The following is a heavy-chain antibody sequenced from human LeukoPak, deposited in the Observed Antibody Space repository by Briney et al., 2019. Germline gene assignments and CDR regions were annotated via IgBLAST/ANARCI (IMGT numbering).Heavy chain of an antibody. CDR3: ARDDWQWLGPHDY. CDR2: INPNSGGT. D-gene: IGHD6-19*01. V-gene: IGHV1-2*06. J-gene: IGHJ4*02. CDR1: GYTFTGYY. Sequence: GASVKVSCKASGYTFTGYYMHWVRQAPGQGLEWMGRINPNSGGTNYAQKLQGRVTMTTDTSTSTAYMELRSLRSDDTAVYYCARDDWQWLGPHDYWGQGTLVTVSS.